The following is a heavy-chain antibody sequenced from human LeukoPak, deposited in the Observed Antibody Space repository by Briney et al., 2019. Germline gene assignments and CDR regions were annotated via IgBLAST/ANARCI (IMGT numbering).Heavy chain of an antibody. V-gene: IGHV3-21*01. CDR1: GFTFSSYS. CDR3: ARALREPDDIVVVPAAILN. D-gene: IGHD2-2*01. CDR2: ISSSSYI. Sequence: PGGSLRLSCAASGFTFSSYSMNWVREAPGKGREGGSSISSSSYIYEADSVKGRFTISRDNAKNSLSLQMNSLRAEDTAVYYCARALREPDDIVVVPAAILNWGQGTLVAVSS. J-gene: IGHJ4*02.